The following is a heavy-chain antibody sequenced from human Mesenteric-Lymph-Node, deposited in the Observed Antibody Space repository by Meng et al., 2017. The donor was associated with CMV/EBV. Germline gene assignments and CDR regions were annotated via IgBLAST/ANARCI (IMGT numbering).Heavy chain of an antibody. CDR2: ISVSGGNI. J-gene: IGHJ4*02. D-gene: IGHD2-2*01. V-gene: IGHV3-48*03. CDR3: VRGDIVLVPTELLF. Sequence: GESLKISCAASGFTFSSYEMNWVRQAPGKGLEWVSYISVSGGNIYYADSVRGRFTVSRDNAKSSLYLQMNSLRAEDTAVYYCVRGDIVLVPTELLFWGQGTLVTVSS. CDR1: GFTFSSYE.